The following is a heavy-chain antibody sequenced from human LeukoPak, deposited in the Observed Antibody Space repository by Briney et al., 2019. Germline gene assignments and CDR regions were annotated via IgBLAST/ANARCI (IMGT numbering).Heavy chain of an antibody. CDR2: INHSGST. CDR1: GYSISSGYY. V-gene: IGHV4-38-2*02. Sequence: SETLSLTCTVSGYSISSGYYWSWIRQPPGKGLEWIGEINHSGSTNYNPSLKSRVTISVDTSKNQFSLKLSSVTAADTAVYYCARDRWTYYYGSGSYYPLYYWGQGTLVTVSS. D-gene: IGHD3-10*01. CDR3: ARDRWTYYYGSGSYYPLYY. J-gene: IGHJ4*02.